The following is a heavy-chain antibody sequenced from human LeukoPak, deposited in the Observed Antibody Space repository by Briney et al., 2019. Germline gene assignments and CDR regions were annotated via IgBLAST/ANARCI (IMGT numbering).Heavy chain of an antibody. J-gene: IGHJ5*02. CDR2: ITSGGST. CDR1: GFTLSSFT. Sequence: PGGSLRLSCAASGFTLSSFTMHWVRQAPGKGLEYVSTITSGGSTYYANSVKDRFTISRDNSKNMLYLQMGSLRTDDMAVYYCARKTSNWNDAWGQGTLVTVS. V-gene: IGHV3-64*01. CDR3: ARKTSNWNDA.